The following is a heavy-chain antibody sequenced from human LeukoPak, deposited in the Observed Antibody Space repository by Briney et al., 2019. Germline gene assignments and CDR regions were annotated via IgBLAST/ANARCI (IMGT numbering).Heavy chain of an antibody. V-gene: IGHV3-7*01. Sequence: GGSLRLSCAASGFTFSSYWMSWVRQAPGKGLEWVANIKQDGSEKYYVDSVKGRFTISRDNAKNSLYLQMNNLRAEDTAVYYCARALFSYSGYDSYWGQGTLVTVSS. J-gene: IGHJ4*02. D-gene: IGHD5-12*01. CDR1: GFTFSSYW. CDR2: IKQDGSEK. CDR3: ARALFSYSGYDSY.